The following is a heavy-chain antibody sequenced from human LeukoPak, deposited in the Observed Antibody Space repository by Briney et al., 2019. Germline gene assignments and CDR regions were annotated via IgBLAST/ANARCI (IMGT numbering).Heavy chain of an antibody. Sequence: PSETLSLTCTVSGGSISSYYWSWIRQPPGKGLEWIGYTYYSGSTNYNPSLKSRVTISVDTSKNQFSLKLSSVTAADTAVYYCARDLFGGPSDAFDIWGQGTMVTVSS. J-gene: IGHJ3*02. CDR1: GGSISSYY. D-gene: IGHD3-16*01. V-gene: IGHV4-59*01. CDR3: ARDLFGGPSDAFDI. CDR2: TYYSGST.